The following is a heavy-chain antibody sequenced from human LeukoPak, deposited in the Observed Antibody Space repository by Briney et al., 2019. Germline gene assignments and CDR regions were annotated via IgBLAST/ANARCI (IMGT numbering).Heavy chain of an antibody. CDR1: GFSFSSYS. V-gene: IGHV3-48*01. CDR2: ISSSSSTI. D-gene: IGHD4-11*01. CDR3: ARLAIRGIDFSNPEFDP. Sequence: GGSLRLSCAASGFSFSSYSMNWVRQAPGKGLERVSYISSSSSTIYYADSVKGRFTISRDNAKNSLYLQMNSLRAEDTAVYYCARLAIRGIDFSNPEFDPWGQGTLVTVSS. J-gene: IGHJ5*02.